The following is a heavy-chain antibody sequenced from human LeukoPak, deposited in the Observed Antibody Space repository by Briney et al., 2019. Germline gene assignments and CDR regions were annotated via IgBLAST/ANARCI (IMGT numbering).Heavy chain of an antibody. J-gene: IGHJ4*02. CDR3: ARDPAKFWSGHDY. CDR2: IWYDGSNK. CDR1: GFTFSSYG. V-gene: IGHV3-33*01. D-gene: IGHD3-3*01. Sequence: PGGSLRLSCAASGFTFSSYGMHWVRQAPGKGLEWVAVIWYDGSNKYYADSVKGRFTISRDNSKNTLYVQMNSLRVEDTAVYYCARDPAKFWSGHDYWGQGTLVTVSS.